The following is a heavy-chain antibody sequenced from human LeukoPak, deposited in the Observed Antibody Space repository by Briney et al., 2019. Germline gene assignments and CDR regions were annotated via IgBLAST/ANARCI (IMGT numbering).Heavy chain of an antibody. J-gene: IGHJ4*01. CDR1: GGTFSSYA. CDR2: IIPIFGTA. D-gene: IGHD6-13*01. CDR3: ARAGIAAAGTLDY. V-gene: IGHV1-69*13. Sequence: GAAVKVSCKASGGTFSSYAISWVRQAPGQGLEWMGGIIPIFGTANYAQKFQGRVTITADESTSTAYMELSSLRSEDTAVYYCARAGIAAAGTLDYWGQGTLGNVSS.